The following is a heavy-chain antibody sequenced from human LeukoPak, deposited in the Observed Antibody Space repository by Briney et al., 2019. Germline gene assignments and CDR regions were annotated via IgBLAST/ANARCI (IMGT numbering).Heavy chain of an antibody. CDR2: ISYDGSNK. D-gene: IGHD1-26*01. J-gene: IGHJ4*02. CDR1: GFTFSSYA. CDR3: ARGLVGAPAQVDY. Sequence: GGSLRLSCAASGFTFSSYAMRWVRQAPGKGLEWVAVISYDGSNKYYADSVKGRFTISRDNSKNTLYLQMNSLRAEDTAVYYCARGLVGAPAQVDYWGQGTLVTVSS. V-gene: IGHV3-30*04.